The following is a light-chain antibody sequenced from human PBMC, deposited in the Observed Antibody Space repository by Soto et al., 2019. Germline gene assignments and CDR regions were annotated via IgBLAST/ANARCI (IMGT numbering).Light chain of an antibody. CDR2: GVS. CDR1: SSDIGGSNY. V-gene: IGLV2-14*03. Sequence: QSVLTQPASVSGSPGQSITISCAGTSSDIGGSNYVSWYQQHPGKAPKLMIYGVSNRFSGSKSGNTASLTISGLQAEDEADFCYSSRSSSSTFYVFGTGTKLTVL. J-gene: IGLJ1*01. CDR3: YSSRSSSSTFYV.